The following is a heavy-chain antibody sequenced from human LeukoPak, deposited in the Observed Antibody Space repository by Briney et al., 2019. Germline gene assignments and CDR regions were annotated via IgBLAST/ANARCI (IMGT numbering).Heavy chain of an antibody. CDR3: ARGSGNYDFWSGRDYYYYMDV. V-gene: IGHV1-2*02. J-gene: IGHJ6*03. D-gene: IGHD3-3*01. CDR1: GYTFTGYY. CDR2: INPNSGGT. Sequence: ASVKVSCKASGYTFTGYYMHWVRQAPGQGLEWIGWINPNSGGTNYAQKFQGRVTMTRDTSISTAYMELSRLRSDDTAVYYCARGSGNYDFWSGRDYYYYMDVWGKGTTVTVSS.